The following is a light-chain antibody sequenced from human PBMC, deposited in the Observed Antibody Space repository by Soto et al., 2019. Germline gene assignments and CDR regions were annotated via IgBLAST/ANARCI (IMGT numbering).Light chain of an antibody. CDR2: DVS. Sequence: IQLTQSPSFLSASVGDRVTITCQASQDISSYLNWYQQKPGKAPKLLIYDVSNLKTGVPSRFSGSGSGTDFTFTIRSLQPEDIATYYCQQYDDFPITFGQGTRLEIK. CDR3: QQYDDFPIT. J-gene: IGKJ5*01. CDR1: QDISSY. V-gene: IGKV1-33*01.